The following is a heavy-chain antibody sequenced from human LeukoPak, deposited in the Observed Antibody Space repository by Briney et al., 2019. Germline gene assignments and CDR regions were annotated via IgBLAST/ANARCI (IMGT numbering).Heavy chain of an antibody. CDR2: IYWDDDK. CDR1: GFSLSTSGVG. CDR3: AHRDIVVVPAAFDP. J-gene: IGHJ5*02. V-gene: IGHV2-5*02. Sequence: GPTLVNPTQTLTLTCTFSGFSLSTSGVGVGWIRQPPGKALEWLALIYWDDDKRYSPSLKSRLTIIKDTSKNQVVLTMTNMDPVDTATYYCAHRDIVVVPAAFDPWGQGTLVTVSS. D-gene: IGHD2-2*01.